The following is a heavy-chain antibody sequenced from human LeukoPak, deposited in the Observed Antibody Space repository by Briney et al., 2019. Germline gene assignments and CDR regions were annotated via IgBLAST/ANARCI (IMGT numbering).Heavy chain of an antibody. CDR2: ISYDGGNK. D-gene: IGHD6-13*01. CDR1: GFTFSSYG. Sequence: GGSLRLSCAASGFTFSSYGMHWVRQAPGKGLEWVAVISYDGGNKYYADSVKGRFTISRDNSKNTLYLQMNSLRAEDTAVYYCACSMAAAGTHFSFDYWGQGTLVTVSS. CDR3: ACSMAAAGTHFSFDY. J-gene: IGHJ4*02. V-gene: IGHV3-30*03.